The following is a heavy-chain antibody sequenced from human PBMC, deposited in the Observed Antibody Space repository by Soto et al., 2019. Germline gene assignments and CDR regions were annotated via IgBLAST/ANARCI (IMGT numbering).Heavy chain of an antibody. Sequence: QVHLVQSRAEVKKPGASVRVSCKASGYTFSSYGISWVRQAPGQGLEWMGWISTYSGNTNYAQKLQGRVTMATDTSTSTAYREVRSLRSDDTAVYYCGREGGGYWGQGTLVTVSS. CDR3: GREGGGY. D-gene: IGHD3-16*01. V-gene: IGHV1-18*04. CDR2: ISTYSGNT. CDR1: GYTFSSYG. J-gene: IGHJ4*02.